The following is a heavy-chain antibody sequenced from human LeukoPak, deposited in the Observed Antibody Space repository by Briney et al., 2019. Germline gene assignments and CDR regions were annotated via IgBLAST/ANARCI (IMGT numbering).Heavy chain of an antibody. CDR3: ARVGRDIVVVPAARSAFDI. CDR2: IYYSGST. V-gene: IGHV4-30-4*08. CDR1: GGSISSGDYY. Sequence: PSETLSLTCTVSGGSISSGDYYWSWIRQPPGKGLEWIGYIYYSGSTYYNPSLKSRVTISVDTSKNQFSLKLSSVTAADTAVYYCARVGRDIVVVPAARSAFDIWGQGTMVTVSS. D-gene: IGHD2-2*01. J-gene: IGHJ3*02.